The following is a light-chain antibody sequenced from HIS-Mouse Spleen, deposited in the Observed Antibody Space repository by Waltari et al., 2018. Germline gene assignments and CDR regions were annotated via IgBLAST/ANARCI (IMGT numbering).Light chain of an antibody. J-gene: IGKJ2*01. V-gene: IGKV2-24*01. CDR1: QSLVHSDGTTY. CDR2: MMS. Sequence: DIVMTQTPLSSPVTLGQPASTSCRSSQSLVHSDGTTYLSSLQQRPDQPPRLLIYMMSNRFSGVPDRFSGSEAGTDFTLKISRVEAEDVGVYYCMQATQFPPYTFGQGTKLEIK. CDR3: MQATQFPPYT.